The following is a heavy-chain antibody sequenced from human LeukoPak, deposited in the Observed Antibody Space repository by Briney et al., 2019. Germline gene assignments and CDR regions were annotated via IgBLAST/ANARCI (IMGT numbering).Heavy chain of an antibody. J-gene: IGHJ4*02. Sequence: PGGSLRLSCAASGFTFSIYSMNWVRQAPGKGLEWVSSISSNSRYIYNADSMRGRFTISRDNAKNSLYLQMNSLRAEDTAVYYCARAGGGDYYDSSGYGATIIDWGQGTLVTVSS. CDR3: ARAGGGDYYDSSGYGATIID. CDR1: GFTFSIYS. CDR2: ISSNSRYI. D-gene: IGHD3-22*01. V-gene: IGHV3-21*06.